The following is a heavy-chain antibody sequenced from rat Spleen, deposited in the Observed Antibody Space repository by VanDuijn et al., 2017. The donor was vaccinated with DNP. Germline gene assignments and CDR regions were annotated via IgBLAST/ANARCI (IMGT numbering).Heavy chain of an antibody. CDR2: IGSDGSRT. CDR3: ARRSFGAGFAY. J-gene: IGHJ3*01. V-gene: IGHV5-7*01. Sequence: EVQLVESGGGLVQPGRSLKLSCAASGFTFSDYNMAWVRQTPKKSLEWVATIGSDGSRTYYRDSVKGRFTISRDNAKVTLYLEMDSLRSEDTAIYYCARRSFGAGFAYWGQGTLVSVSS. CDR1: GFTFSDYN. D-gene: IGHD4-3*01.